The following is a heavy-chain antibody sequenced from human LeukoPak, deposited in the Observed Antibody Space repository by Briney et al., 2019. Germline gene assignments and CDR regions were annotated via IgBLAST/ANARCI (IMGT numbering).Heavy chain of an antibody. Sequence: PGGSLRLSCAASGFTFSSYSMNWVRQAPGKGLEWVSSISSSNSYIYYADSVKGRFTISRDNAKNSLYLQMNSLRAEDTAVYYCARDKITYSNYSPPDYWGQGTLVTVSS. V-gene: IGHV3-21*01. D-gene: IGHD4-11*01. J-gene: IGHJ4*01. CDR2: ISSSNSYI. CDR1: GFTFSSYS. CDR3: ARDKITYSNYSPPDY.